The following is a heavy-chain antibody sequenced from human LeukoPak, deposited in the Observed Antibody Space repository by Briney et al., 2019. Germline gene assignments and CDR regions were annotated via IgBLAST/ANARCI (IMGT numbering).Heavy chain of an antibody. J-gene: IGHJ3*02. D-gene: IGHD6-19*01. CDR1: GGSFSGYY. V-gene: IGHV4-34*01. Sequence: PSETLSLTCAVYGGSFSGYYWSWIRQPPGKGLEWIGEINHSGSTNYNPSLKSRVTISVDTSKNQFSLKLSSVTAADTAVYYCARGRSSGWQRAFDIWGQGTMVTVSS. CDR2: INHSGST. CDR3: ARGRSSGWQRAFDI.